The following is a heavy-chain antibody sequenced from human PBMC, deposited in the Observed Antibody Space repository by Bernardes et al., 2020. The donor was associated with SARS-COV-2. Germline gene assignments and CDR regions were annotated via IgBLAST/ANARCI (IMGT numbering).Heavy chain of an antibody. D-gene: IGHD3-10*01. Sequence: GGSLRLSCAASGFTFKDFWMHWVRQAPGKGLVWVSLIRADGTAISYADPVKGRFTVSRDNAKNTLYLQMNSLRPEDTGVYYCARAWMGRGTADYWGQGTLVTVSS. CDR3: ARAWMGRGTADY. CDR1: GFTFKDFW. CDR2: IRADGTAI. J-gene: IGHJ4*02. V-gene: IGHV3-74*01.